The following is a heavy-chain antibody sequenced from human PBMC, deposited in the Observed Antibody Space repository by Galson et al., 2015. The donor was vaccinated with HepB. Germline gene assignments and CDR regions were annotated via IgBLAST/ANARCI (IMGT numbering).Heavy chain of an antibody. D-gene: IGHD3-16*01. CDR2: ISWNSGSI. V-gene: IGHV3-9*01. CDR1: GFTFSTYS. Sequence: SLRLSCAASGFTFSTYSMSWVRQAPGKGLEWVSGISWNSGSIGYADSVKGRFTISRDNAKNSLYLQMNSLRAEDTALYYCAKDIEGGVAPLYYYGMDVWGQGTTVTVSS. J-gene: IGHJ6*01. CDR3: AKDIEGGVAPLYYYGMDV.